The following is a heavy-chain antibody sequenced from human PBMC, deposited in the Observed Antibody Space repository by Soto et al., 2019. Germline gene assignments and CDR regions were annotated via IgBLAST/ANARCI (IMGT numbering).Heavy chain of an antibody. D-gene: IGHD3-22*01. CDR3: ARHILTMIVVVNTGTVDY. CDR1: EGSISISRYY. Sequence: SETLAVACTFSEGSISISRYYWGWIRQPRGNGLEWIGSIYYSGSTYYNPSLKSRVTISVDTSKNQFSLKLSSVTAADTAVYYCARHILTMIVVVNTGTVDYWGRGTMVTVSS. CDR2: IYYSGST. J-gene: IGHJ4*02. V-gene: IGHV4-39*01.